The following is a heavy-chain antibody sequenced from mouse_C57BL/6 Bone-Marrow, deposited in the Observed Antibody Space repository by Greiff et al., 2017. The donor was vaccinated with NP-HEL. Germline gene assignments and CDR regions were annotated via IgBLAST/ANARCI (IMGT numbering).Heavy chain of an antibody. Sequence: VQLQESGAELVKPGASVKLSCKASGYTFTEYTIHWVKQRSGQGLEWIGWFYPGSGSIKYNEKFKDKATLTADKSSSTGYMKLSRLTSEDSAVYFCGRHAAYYSNYDAMDYWGQGTSVTVSS. CDR3: GRHAAYYSNYDAMDY. D-gene: IGHD2-5*01. V-gene: IGHV1-62-2*01. CDR2: FYPGSGSI. J-gene: IGHJ4*01. CDR1: GYTFTEYT.